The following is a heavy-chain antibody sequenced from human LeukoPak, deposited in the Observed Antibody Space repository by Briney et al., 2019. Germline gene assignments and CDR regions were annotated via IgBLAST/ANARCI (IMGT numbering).Heavy chain of an antibody. D-gene: IGHD3-10*01. CDR2: FSTNGVST. J-gene: IGHJ4*02. CDR1: GFTFSSYA. CDR3: VKDRYSYGSGSYFS. V-gene: IGHV3-64D*06. Sequence: HPGGSLRLSCSASGFTFSSYAMHWVRQTPGKGLEYVSGFSTNGVSTYYADSVKGRFTISRDNSKNTLYLQMSSLRAEDTAVYYCVKDRYSYGSGSYFSWGQGTLVTVSS.